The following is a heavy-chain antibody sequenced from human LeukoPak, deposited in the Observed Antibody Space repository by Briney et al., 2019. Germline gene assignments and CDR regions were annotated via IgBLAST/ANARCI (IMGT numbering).Heavy chain of an antibody. D-gene: IGHD6-19*01. CDR3: ARGAVAGAYYYGMDV. V-gene: IGHV3-30*04. CDR1: GFTFSSYA. CDR2: ISYDGSNK. J-gene: IGHJ6*02. Sequence: GGSLRLSCAASGFTFSSYAMHWVRQAPGKGLEWGAVISYDGSNKYYADSVKGRFTISRDNSKNTLYLQMNSLRAEDTAVYYCARGAVAGAYYYGMDVWGQGTTVTVSS.